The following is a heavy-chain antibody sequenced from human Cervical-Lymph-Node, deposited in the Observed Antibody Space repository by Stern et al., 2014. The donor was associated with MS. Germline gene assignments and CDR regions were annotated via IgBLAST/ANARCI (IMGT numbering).Heavy chain of an antibody. CDR3: AKEGILVASFDY. Sequence: EMQLVESGGSLVQPGGSLRLSCAASGFTFSSYAMRWVRQAPGKGLEWVSAISGSGGRTYYADSLKGRFTISRDNSKNTLYLQMNSLRADDTAVYYCAKEGILVASFDYWGQGTLVTVSS. D-gene: IGHD6-19*01. CDR1: GFTFSSYA. J-gene: IGHJ4*02. CDR2: ISGSGGRT. V-gene: IGHV3-23*04.